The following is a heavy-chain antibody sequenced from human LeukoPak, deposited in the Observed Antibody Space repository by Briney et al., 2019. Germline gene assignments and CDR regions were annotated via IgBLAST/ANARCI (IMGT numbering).Heavy chain of an antibody. CDR1: GDSIFSGGYT. Sequence: PSETLSLTCAVSGDSIFSGGYTWSWIRQSPGTGLEWTGSIFENGTPHYNPSLSSRVTISQDKSKNHFSLKLTSVTAADTAVYFCARETGGVYDYWGQGVLVAVSS. CDR3: ARETGGVYDY. D-gene: IGHD3-3*01. CDR2: IFENGTP. V-gene: IGHV4-30-2*06. J-gene: IGHJ4*02.